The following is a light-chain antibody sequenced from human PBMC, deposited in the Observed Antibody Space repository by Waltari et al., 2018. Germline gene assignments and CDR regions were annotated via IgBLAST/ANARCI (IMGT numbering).Light chain of an antibody. V-gene: IGKV1-39*01. CDR3: QQTYSTPWYT. J-gene: IGKJ2*01. CDR2: AAF. CDR1: QSFSSY. Sequence: DIQMTQSPSSLSASVGDRVTITCRASQSFSSYLNWYQQKPGKGPKLLIYAAFSLQSGVPSRFSGGGSGTDFTLTISSLQPEDFATYYCQQTYSTPWYTFGQGTKLEIK.